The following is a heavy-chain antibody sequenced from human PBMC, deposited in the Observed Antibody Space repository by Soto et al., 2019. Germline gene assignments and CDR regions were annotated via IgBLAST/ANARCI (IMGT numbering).Heavy chain of an antibody. V-gene: IGHV4-30-4*01. CDR1: GGSISSGDYY. CDR2: IYYSGST. D-gene: IGHD3-22*01. Sequence: QVQLQESGPGLVKPSQTLSLTCTVSGGSISSGDYYWSWIRQPPGKGLEWIGYIYYSGSTYYNPSLKSRVTISVDTSKNQFSLKLSSVTAADTAVYYCARGPRNYDSSGYYYRYWGQGTLVTVSS. J-gene: IGHJ4*02. CDR3: ARGPRNYDSSGYYYRY.